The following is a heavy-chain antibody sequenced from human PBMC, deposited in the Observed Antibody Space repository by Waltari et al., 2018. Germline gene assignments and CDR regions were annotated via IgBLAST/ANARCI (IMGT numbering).Heavy chain of an antibody. Sequence: QVQLQQWGAGLLKPSETLSLTCAVYGGSFSGYYWSWIRQPPGKGLEWIGEINHSGSTNYNPSLKSRVTISVDTSKNQFSLKLSSVTAADTAVYYCARGLKRGKQWLVPSFNWFDPWGQGTLVTVSS. D-gene: IGHD6-19*01. J-gene: IGHJ5*02. CDR1: GGSFSGYY. V-gene: IGHV4-34*01. CDR3: ARGLKRGKQWLVPSFNWFDP. CDR2: INHSGST.